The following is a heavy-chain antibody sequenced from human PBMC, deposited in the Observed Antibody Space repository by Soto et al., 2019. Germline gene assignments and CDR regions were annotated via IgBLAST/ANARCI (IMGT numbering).Heavy chain of an antibody. V-gene: IGHV1-2*02. J-gene: IGHJ5*02. CDR2: INPNTGGT. Sequence: QVQLVQSGAEVKRPGTSMKVSCKASGYIFTSYYIHWVRQVPGQGLEWMGWINPNTGGTNYAQRSEGRVTMTRDTSISTAYIELSRLTSDDTAIDFCARVRPRRQFDPWGQGTLVTVSS. CDR1: GYIFTSYY. CDR3: ARVRPRRQFDP.